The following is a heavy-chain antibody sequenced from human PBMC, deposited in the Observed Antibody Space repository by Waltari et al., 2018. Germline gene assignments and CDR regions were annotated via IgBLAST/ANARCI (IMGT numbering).Heavy chain of an antibody. CDR1: GGSFSGYY. J-gene: IGHJ6*02. Sequence: QVQLQQWGAGLLKPSETLSLTCAVYGGSFSGYYWSWIRQPPGKGLEWIGEINHSGSTNYNPSLKSRVPISVDTSKNQFSLKLSSVTAADTAVYYCARGRRIAAAGTYYYGMDVWGQGTTVTVSS. CDR2: INHSGST. V-gene: IGHV4-34*01. CDR3: ARGRRIAAAGTYYYGMDV. D-gene: IGHD6-13*01.